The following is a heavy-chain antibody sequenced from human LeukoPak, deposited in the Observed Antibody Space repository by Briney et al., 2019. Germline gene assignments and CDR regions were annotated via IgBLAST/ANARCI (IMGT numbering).Heavy chain of an antibody. V-gene: IGHV3-23*01. J-gene: IGHJ4*02. CDR1: GFTFSSYA. D-gene: IGHD2/OR15-2a*01. CDR3: AKDPHRVIFDY. CDR2: TSNSGGST. Sequence: GESLRLSCAASGFTFSSYAMSWVRQAPGKGLEWVSSTSNSGGSTYYADSVKGRFTISRDNSRNTLYLQMDSLRAEDTAVYYCAKDPHRVIFDYWGQGTLVTVSS.